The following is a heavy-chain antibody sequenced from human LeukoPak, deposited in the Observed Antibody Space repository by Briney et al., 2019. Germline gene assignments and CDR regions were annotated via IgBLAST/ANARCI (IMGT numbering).Heavy chain of an antibody. D-gene: IGHD5-18*01. CDR1: GFTFSSYG. Sequence: GGSLRLSCAASGFTFSSYGMHWVRQAPGKGLEWVAVIWYDGSNKYYADSVKGRFTISRDNSKNTLYLQMNSLRAEDTAVYYCAKDRGKVQLWFFDYWAQGTLVTVSS. V-gene: IGHV3-33*06. J-gene: IGHJ4*02. CDR3: AKDRGKVQLWFFDY. CDR2: IWYDGSNK.